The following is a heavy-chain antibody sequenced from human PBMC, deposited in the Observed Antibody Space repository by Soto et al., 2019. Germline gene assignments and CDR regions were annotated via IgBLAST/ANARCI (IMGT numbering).Heavy chain of an antibody. D-gene: IGHD2-15*01. CDR2: VNPKRGDA. Sequence: QVVLVQSGAEVKKPGDSVKVSCKSSGYKFTNYYIHWVRQAPGQGPEWMGWVNPKRGDAIYAQMFQGSVTMTRDMATTTAYLEVNRLKPDDTAVYFCARDTGLPGQYCYFDLWGRGTLVTVSS. CDR1: GYKFTNYY. J-gene: IGHJ2*01. CDR3: ARDTGLPGQYCYFDL. V-gene: IGHV1-2*04.